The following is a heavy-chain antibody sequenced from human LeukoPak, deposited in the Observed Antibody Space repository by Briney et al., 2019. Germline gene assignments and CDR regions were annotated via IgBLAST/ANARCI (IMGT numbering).Heavy chain of an antibody. V-gene: IGHV4-4*02. CDR1: GGSISSSNW. CDR2: IYHSGST. D-gene: IGHD3-9*01. J-gene: IGHJ6*03. Sequence: PSETLSLTCAVSGGSISSSNWWSWVRQPPGKGLEWIGEIYHSGSTNYNPSLKSRVTISVDKSKNQFSLQLNSVTPEDTAVYYCARGVYDIYYYYYMDVWGKGTTVTVSS. CDR3: ARGVYDIYYYYYMDV.